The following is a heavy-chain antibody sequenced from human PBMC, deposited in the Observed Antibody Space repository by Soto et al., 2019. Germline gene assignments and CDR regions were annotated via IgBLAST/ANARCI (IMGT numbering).Heavy chain of an antibody. CDR1: GDSISSPKW. D-gene: IGHD6-19*01. V-gene: IGHV4-4*02. J-gene: IGHJ3*01. CDR2: LLHGGTT. Sequence: QVQLQESGPGLVKPSGTLSLTCAVSGDSISSPKWWTWLRQPPGKGLEWIGDLLHGGTTNYNPSLKSRVTLSVDPSQNQFSLNLTSGTAADTAIYYCAYSTGWYRHDVWGQGTSVTVSS. CDR3: AYSTGWYRHDV.